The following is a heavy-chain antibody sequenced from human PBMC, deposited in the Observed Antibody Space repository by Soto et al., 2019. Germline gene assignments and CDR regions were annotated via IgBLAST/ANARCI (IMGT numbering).Heavy chain of an antibody. CDR1: GFTFSSYG. J-gene: IGHJ3*02. CDR2: ISYDGSNK. Sequence: GGSLRLSCAASGFTFSSYGMHWVRQAPGKGLEWVAVISYDGSNKYYADSVKGRFTISRDNSKNTLYLQMNSLRAEDTAVYYCAKEVGYFDWMAAFDIWGQGTMVTVSS. CDR3: AKEVGYFDWMAAFDI. V-gene: IGHV3-30*18. D-gene: IGHD3-9*01.